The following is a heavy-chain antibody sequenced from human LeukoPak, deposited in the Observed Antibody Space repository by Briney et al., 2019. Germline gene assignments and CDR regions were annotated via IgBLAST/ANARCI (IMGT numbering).Heavy chain of an antibody. Sequence: SGTLSLTCTVSGGSISSYYWSWIRQPPGKGLEWIGYIYYSGSTNYNPSLKSRVTISVDTSKNQFSLKLSSVTAADTAVYYCARTPRTCSSTSCPIGRFDPWGQGTLVTVSS. CDR3: ARTPRTCSSTSCPIGRFDP. CDR1: GGSISSYY. CDR2: IYYSGST. V-gene: IGHV4-59*01. D-gene: IGHD2-2*01. J-gene: IGHJ5*02.